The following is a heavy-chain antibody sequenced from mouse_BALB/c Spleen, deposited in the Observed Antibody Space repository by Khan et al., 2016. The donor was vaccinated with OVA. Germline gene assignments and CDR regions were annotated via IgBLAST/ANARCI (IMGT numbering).Heavy chain of an antibody. CDR2: ISTYYGDV. V-gene: IGHV1S137*01. J-gene: IGHJ3*01. Sequence: VQLQESGAELVRPGVSVKISCKGSGYTFTDFTMHWVKQSHAKSLEWIGVISTYYGDVTYNQKFKGKATMTVDKSSSTAYMELARLTSEDSAIYYWARGGGDRFAYWGQGTLVTVSA. CDR3: ARGGGDRFAY. CDR1: GYTFTDFT.